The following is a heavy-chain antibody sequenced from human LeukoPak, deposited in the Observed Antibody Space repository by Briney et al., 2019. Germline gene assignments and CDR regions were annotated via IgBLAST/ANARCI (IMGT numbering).Heavy chain of an antibody. Sequence: HPGGSLRLSCAASGFTVSSNYMSWVRQAPGKGLEWVSVIYRDGTTFYANSVKGRFTTSRDNSKNTLYLQMNSLRAEDTALYYCAKANYYDSSGYYFDYWGQGTLVTVSS. J-gene: IGHJ4*02. V-gene: IGHV3-53*05. CDR1: GFTVSSNY. CDR2: IYRDGTT. D-gene: IGHD3-22*01. CDR3: AKANYYDSSGYYFDY.